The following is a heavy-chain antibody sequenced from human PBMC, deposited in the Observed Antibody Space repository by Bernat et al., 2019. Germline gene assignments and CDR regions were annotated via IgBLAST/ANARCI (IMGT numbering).Heavy chain of an antibody. D-gene: IGHD1-26*01. CDR3: ATEQPYFGKGTTWELLSLDI. V-gene: IGHV1-24*01. CDR1: GYTLTELS. Sequence: QVQLVQSGAEVKKPGASVKVSCKVSGYTLTELSMHWVRQAPGKRLEWMGGFDPEDGETIYAQKFQGRVTITEDTPTDTAYMTLSNLRSQQTAVYYCATEQPYFGKGTTWELLSLDIWGQGTMVTVSS. J-gene: IGHJ3*02. CDR2: FDPEDGET.